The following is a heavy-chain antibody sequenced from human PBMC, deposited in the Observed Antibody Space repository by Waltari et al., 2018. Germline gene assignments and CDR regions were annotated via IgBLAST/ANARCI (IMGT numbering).Heavy chain of an antibody. CDR2: INHSGST. V-gene: IGHV4-34*01. D-gene: IGHD3-3*01. Sequence: LEWIGEINHSGSTNYNPSLKSRVTISVDTSKNQFSLKLSSVTAADTAVYYCARGLITSFGVVIRYPPPTKGGFYGMDVWGQGTTVTVSS. J-gene: IGHJ6*02. CDR3: ARGLITSFGVVIRYPPPTKGGFYGMDV.